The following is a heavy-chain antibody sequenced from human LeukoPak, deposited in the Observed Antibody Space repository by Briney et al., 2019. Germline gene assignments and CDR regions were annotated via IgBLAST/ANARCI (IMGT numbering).Heavy chain of an antibody. CDR1: GFTFSTFA. Sequence: GGSLRLSCAASGFTFSTFAMIWVRQPPGKGLEWVLSIFPSGDEIHYADSVRGRFTISRDNSKSTLSLQMNRLRAEDTAMYYCATYRQVLLPFESWGQGTLVTVSS. CDR2: IFPSGDEI. CDR3: ATYRQVLLPFES. J-gene: IGHJ4*02. D-gene: IGHD2-8*02. V-gene: IGHV3-23*01.